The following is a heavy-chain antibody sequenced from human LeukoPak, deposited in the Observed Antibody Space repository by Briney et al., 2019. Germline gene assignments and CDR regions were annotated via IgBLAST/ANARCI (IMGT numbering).Heavy chain of an antibody. CDR3: ARHEIDLQSLTN. CDR2: IYPGDSDT. V-gene: IGHV5-51*01. J-gene: IGHJ4*02. CDR1: GYSFTSYW. Sequence: GASLQISCKGSGYSFTSYWIGWVRQLPGKGLEWMGIIYPGDSDTRYSPSFQGQVTISADKSISTAYLQWSSLKASDTAMYYCARHEIDLQSLTNWGQGTLVTVSS. D-gene: IGHD3-9*01.